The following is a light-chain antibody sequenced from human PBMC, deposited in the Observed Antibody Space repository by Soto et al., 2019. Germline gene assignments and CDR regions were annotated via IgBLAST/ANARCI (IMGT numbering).Light chain of an antibody. CDR2: SNS. CDR3: AAWDDSLYGYV. Sequence: QSVLTQPPSASGTSGQRVTMSCSGSSSNIGSNTVNWYQQLPGTAPKLLIYSNSQRPSGVPDRFSGSKSGTSASLAISGLQSEDEADYYCAAWDDSLYGYVFGTGTKVTVL. J-gene: IGLJ1*01. CDR1: SSNIGSNT. V-gene: IGLV1-44*01.